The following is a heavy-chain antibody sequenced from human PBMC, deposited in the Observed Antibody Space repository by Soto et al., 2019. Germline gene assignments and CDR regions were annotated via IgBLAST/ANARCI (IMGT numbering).Heavy chain of an antibody. CDR1: GGPIRSTTYY. D-gene: IGHD3-22*01. Sequence: PSETLSLTCTVSGGPIRSTTYYWSWIRQHPGKGPEWFGYIYYTGSTYYNPSLKSRVTMSVDTPKKQFSLNLSSVTAADTAVYYCARVYDSTGYPAAGGAFDIWGQGTKVTVSS. CDR2: IYYTGST. J-gene: IGHJ3*02. V-gene: IGHV4-31*03. CDR3: ARVYDSTGYPAAGGAFDI.